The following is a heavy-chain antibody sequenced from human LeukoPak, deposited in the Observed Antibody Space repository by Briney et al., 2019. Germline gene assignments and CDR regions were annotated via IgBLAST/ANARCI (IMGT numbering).Heavy chain of an antibody. J-gene: IGHJ5*02. D-gene: IGHD6-19*01. Sequence: ASVKVSCKASGYTFTSYGISWVRQAPGQGLEWMGWISAYNGNTNYAQKLQGRVTMTADTSTSTAYMELRSLRSDDTAVYYCARDHGSPYSSGWYIGKNWFDPWGQGTLVTVSS. CDR1: GYTFTSYG. V-gene: IGHV1-18*01. CDR2: ISAYNGNT. CDR3: ARDHGSPYSSGWYIGKNWFDP.